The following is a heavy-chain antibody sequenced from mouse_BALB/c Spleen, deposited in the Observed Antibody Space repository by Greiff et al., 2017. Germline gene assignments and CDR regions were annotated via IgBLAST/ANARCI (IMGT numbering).Heavy chain of an antibody. J-gene: IGHJ4*01. D-gene: IGHD1-1*01. Sequence: EVMLVESGGGLVKPGGSLKLSCAASGFTFSSYAMSWVRQTPEKRLEWVASISSGGSTYYPDSVKGRFTISRDNARNILYLQMSSLRSEDTAMYYCARGGTTVVNYAMDYWGQGTSVTVAS. CDR1: GFTFSSYA. CDR3: ARGGTTVVNYAMDY. V-gene: IGHV5-6-5*01. CDR2: ISSGGST.